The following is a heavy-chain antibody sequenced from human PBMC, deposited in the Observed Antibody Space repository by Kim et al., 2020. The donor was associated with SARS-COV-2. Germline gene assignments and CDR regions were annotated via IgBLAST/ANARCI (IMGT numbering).Heavy chain of an antibody. CDR2: IYYSGST. CDR1: GGSISSSSYY. J-gene: IGHJ5*02. V-gene: IGHV4-39*01. CDR3: AGMVRGVRDNWFDP. Sequence: SETLSLTCTVSGGSISSSSYYWGWIRQPPGKGLEWIGSIYYSGSTYYNPSLKSRVTISVDTSKNQFSLKLSSVTAADTAVYYCAGMVRGVRDNWFDPWGQGTLVTVSS. D-gene: IGHD3-10*01.